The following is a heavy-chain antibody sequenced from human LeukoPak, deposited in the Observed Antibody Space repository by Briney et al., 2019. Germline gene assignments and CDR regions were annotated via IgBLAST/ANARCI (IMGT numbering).Heavy chain of an antibody. V-gene: IGHV1-46*01. CDR2: INPSDGST. CDR1: GYTFTGYY. CDR3: ARVDVTFGLIGDY. J-gene: IGHJ4*02. D-gene: IGHD2-21*02. Sequence: ASVKVSCKASGYTFTGYYMHWVPRAPGQGLEWMGIINPSDGSTSYARELQGRVTMTRDTSTGTVYMELSGLRSEDTAVYYCARVDVTFGLIGDYWGQGTLVTVSS.